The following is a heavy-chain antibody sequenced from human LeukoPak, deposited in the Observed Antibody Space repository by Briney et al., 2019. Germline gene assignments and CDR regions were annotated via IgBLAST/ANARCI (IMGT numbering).Heavy chain of an antibody. D-gene: IGHD1-26*01. V-gene: IGHV1-18*01. CDR2: ISAYNGNT. CDR1: GYTFTSYG. J-gene: IGHJ3*02. CDR3: ARPDSGSYYDAFDI. Sequence: GASVKVSCKASGYTFTSYGISWVRQAPGQGLEWMGWISAYNGNTNYAQKLQGRVTMTTDTSTSTAYMELRSLRSDDTAVYYCARPDSGSYYDAFDIWGQGTMVTVSS.